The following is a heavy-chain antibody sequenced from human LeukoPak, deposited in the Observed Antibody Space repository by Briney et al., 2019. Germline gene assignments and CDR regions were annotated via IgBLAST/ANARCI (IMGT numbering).Heavy chain of an antibody. J-gene: IGHJ4*02. V-gene: IGHV3-74*01. CDR1: GNYW. CDR3: VSFYETY. Sequence: GGSLRLSCAASGNYWMHWVRQAPGKRLVWVSHISSDGSWTSYADSVKGRFTISKDNAKNTVYLQMNNLRAEDTAVYYCVSFYETYWGRGTLVTVSS. CDR2: ISSDGSWT. D-gene: IGHD2-2*01.